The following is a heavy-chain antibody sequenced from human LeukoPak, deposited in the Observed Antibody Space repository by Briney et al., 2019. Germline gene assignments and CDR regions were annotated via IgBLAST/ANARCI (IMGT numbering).Heavy chain of an antibody. CDR1: GFTFSNSA. CDR3: ATPDRGYGGIFDY. V-gene: IGHV3-23*01. CDR2: ISGSGDTT. J-gene: IGHJ4*02. D-gene: IGHD6-25*01. Sequence: GGSLRLSCAASGFTFSNSAMSWVRQAPGKGLEWVSVISGSGDTTYYADSVKGRFTICRDNSKNTLYVQMNSLRAEDTAVYYCATPDRGYGGIFDYWGRGTLVTVSS.